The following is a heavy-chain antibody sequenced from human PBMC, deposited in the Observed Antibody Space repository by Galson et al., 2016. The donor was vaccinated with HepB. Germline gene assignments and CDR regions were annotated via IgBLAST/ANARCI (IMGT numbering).Heavy chain of an antibody. CDR3: ARVFPSGYRSPFHAHDV. Sequence: SLRLSCAASGIDVKTNYMSWVRQAPGKGLEWVLVLQSTGISNYADSVTGRFTISRDISRNTLSLQMNNLRTDDTGVYYCARVFPSGYRSPFHAHDVWGQGTLVTVS. CDR2: LQSTGIS. CDR1: GIDVKTNY. D-gene: IGHD5-12*01. J-gene: IGHJ3*01. V-gene: IGHV3-66*01.